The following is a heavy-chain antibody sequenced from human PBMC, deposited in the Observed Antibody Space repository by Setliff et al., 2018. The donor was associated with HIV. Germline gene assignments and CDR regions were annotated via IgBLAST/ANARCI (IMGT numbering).Heavy chain of an antibody. CDR2: ISSSSSYI. D-gene: IGHD2-15*01. V-gene: IGHV3-21*01. CDR1: GFTFSSYW. Sequence: GGSLRLSCAASGFTFSSYWMSWVRQAPGKGLEWVSSISSSSSYIYYADSVKGRFTISRDNAQNSLYLQMNSLRAEDTAVYYCARGRYCSGGSCSRYYYGMDVWGQGTTVTVSS. J-gene: IGHJ6*02. CDR3: ARGRYCSGGSCSRYYYGMDV.